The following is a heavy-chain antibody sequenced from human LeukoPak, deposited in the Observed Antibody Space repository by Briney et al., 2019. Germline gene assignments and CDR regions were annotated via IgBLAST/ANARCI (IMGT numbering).Heavy chain of an antibody. CDR3: ARGYCRGTSCNRYTFDM. CDR1: DGPISSYY. V-gene: IGHV4-59*01. D-gene: IGHD2-2*01. Sequence: SETLSLTCTVSDGPISSYYWSWIRQSPGKGLEWIGYLYYSGSTNYNPSLKSRVTISVDTSKNQFSLTLSSVTAADTAVYYCARGYCRGTSCNRYTFDMWGQGTMVTVSS. CDR2: LYYSGST. J-gene: IGHJ3*02.